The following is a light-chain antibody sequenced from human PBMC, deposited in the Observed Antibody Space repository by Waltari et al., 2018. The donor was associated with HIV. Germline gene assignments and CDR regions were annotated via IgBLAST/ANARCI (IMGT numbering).Light chain of an antibody. Sequence: YNFVSWYQQYPGNVPKVIIYDVTSRPSGVPHRFSGSRSGNTASLTISGLQVDDEAVYYCSTHTTNDTLEFGGRDQVDRP. CDR3: STHTTNDTLE. J-gene: IGLJ2*01. CDR1: YNF. V-gene: IGLV2-14*03. CDR2: DVT.